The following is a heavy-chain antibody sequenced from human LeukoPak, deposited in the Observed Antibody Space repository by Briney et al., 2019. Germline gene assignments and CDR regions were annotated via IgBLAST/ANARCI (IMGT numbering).Heavy chain of an antibody. J-gene: IGHJ4*02. D-gene: IGHD6-13*01. V-gene: IGHV3-66*01. CDR1: GITVSSNY. Sequence: GGSLRLSCAASGITVSSNYMSWVRQAPGKGLEWVSVMFASGSTYYADSVKGRFTFSRDIFRNTLYLQLNSLRVEDTALYYCARGFVQTGYSSSSYVHWGQGTLVTVSS. CDR3: ARGFVQTGYSSSSYVH. CDR2: MFASGST.